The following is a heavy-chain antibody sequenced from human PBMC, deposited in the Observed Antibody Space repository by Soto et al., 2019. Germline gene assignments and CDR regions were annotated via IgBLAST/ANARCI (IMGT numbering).Heavy chain of an antibody. J-gene: IGHJ6*02. CDR1: GGSISSGGYY. CDR2: IYYSAGT. Sequence: QVQLQESGPGLVKPSQTLSLTCTVSGGSISSGGYYWSWIRQHPGKGLEWIGYIYYSAGTYYNPSLKSRVTISVESSKNQFSLNLSSVSAADTAVYYCARVKDYDFCSGYYVPRGYYGMDVWGQGTTVTVSS. D-gene: IGHD3-3*01. CDR3: ARVKDYDFCSGYYVPRGYYGMDV. V-gene: IGHV4-31*03.